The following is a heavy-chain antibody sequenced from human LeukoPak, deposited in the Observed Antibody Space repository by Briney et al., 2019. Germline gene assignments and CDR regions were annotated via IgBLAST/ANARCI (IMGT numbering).Heavy chain of an antibody. J-gene: IGHJ4*02. Sequence: PGGSLRLSCAASGFTFSSFAMHWVRQAPGKGLEWVAVISYDGSIKFYTDSVKGRFTISRDHSKNTLYLQMNSLRVEDTAVYYCAGDSGSYYYFDYWGQGTLVTVSS. CDR1: GFTFSSFA. CDR2: ISYDGSIK. D-gene: IGHD1-26*01. V-gene: IGHV3-30-3*01. CDR3: AGDSGSYYYFDY.